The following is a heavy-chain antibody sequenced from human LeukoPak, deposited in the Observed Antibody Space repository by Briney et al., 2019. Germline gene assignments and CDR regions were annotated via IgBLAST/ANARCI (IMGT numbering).Heavy chain of an antibody. CDR3: AGELLWFGEPLQH. D-gene: IGHD3-10*01. V-gene: IGHV4-59*01. CDR2: IYYSGST. Sequence: SETLSLTCTVSGGSISSYYWSSIRQPPGKGQEWIGYIYYSGSTNSNPSLKSRVTISVDTSKNQFSLKLSSVTAADTAVYYCAGELLWFGEPLQHWGQGTMVSVSS. J-gene: IGHJ1*01. CDR1: GGSISSYY.